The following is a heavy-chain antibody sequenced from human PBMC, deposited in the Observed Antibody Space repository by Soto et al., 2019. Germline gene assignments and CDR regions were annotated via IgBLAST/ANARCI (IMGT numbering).Heavy chain of an antibody. V-gene: IGHV4-30-4*01. J-gene: IGHJ5*02. D-gene: IGHD5-12*01. CDR2: IPSRGRP. CDR3: VRDQYSGYDFAP. Sequence: SETLSLTCSVSGASIAGGSYYWSWVRQPPGKGLEWIGYIPSRGRPFYNPSLTSRGTISADSSKNQLSLQLTSVTAADTAVYYCVRDQYSGYDFAPWGQGNLVTVSS. CDR1: GASIAGGSYY.